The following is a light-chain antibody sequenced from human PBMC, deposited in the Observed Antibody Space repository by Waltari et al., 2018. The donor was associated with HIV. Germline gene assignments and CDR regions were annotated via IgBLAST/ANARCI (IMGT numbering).Light chain of an antibody. J-gene: IGKJ4*01. CDR1: QSVGNS. CDR2: DAS. CDR3: QQRSNWPLLT. Sequence: EIVLTQSPATLSLSPGESATLSCRASQSVGNSLVWYQHKPGQSPRLLIFDASKRATDIPARFSGSGSGTDFTLTISSLESEDFVVYYCQQRSNWPLLTFGGGTKVEIK. V-gene: IGKV3-11*01.